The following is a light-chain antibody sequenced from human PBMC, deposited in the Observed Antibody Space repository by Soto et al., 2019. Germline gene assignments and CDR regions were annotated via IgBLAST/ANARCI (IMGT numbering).Light chain of an antibody. CDR3: QQYDSSPLT. J-gene: IGKJ1*01. CDR1: QSVNSNY. CDR2: GAS. V-gene: IGKV3-20*01. Sequence: EIVSTQSPGTLSLSPGERATLSCRASQSVNSNYLAWYQQKPGQAPRLLFSGASTRATGIPDRFSDSGSGTDFTLTISRLEPEDFAVYYCQQYDSSPLTFGQGTKVEI.